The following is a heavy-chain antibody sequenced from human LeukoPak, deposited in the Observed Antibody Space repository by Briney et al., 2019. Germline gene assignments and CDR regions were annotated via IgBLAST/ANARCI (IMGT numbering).Heavy chain of an antibody. CDR1: GFTFSSYW. Sequence: PGGSLRLFCAASGFTFSSYWMSWVRQAPGKGLEWVANIKQDGSEKYYVDSVKGRFTISRDNSKNTLYLQMNSLRAEDTAVYYCAKDHCSSTSCYGQYYFDYWGQGTLVTVSS. CDR3: AKDHCSSTSCYGQYYFDY. J-gene: IGHJ4*02. D-gene: IGHD2-2*01. CDR2: IKQDGSEK. V-gene: IGHV3-7*01.